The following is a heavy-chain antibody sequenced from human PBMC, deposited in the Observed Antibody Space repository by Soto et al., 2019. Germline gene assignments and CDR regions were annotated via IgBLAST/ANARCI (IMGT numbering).Heavy chain of an antibody. V-gene: IGHV3-21*01. D-gene: IGHD3-9*01. CDR3: ARDGANYDILTGPD. CDR1: GFTFSSYS. Sequence: PGGSLRLSCAASGFTFSSYSMNWVRQAPGKGLEWVSSISSSSSYIYYADSVKGRFTISRDNAKNSLYLQMNSLRAEDTAVYYCARDGANYDILTGPDWGQGTLVTVS. J-gene: IGHJ4*02. CDR2: ISSSSSYI.